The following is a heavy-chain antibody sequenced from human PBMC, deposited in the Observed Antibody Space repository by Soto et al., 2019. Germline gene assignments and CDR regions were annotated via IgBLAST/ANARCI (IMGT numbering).Heavy chain of an antibody. V-gene: IGHV3-30*18. CDR3: AKGVNYGDYVFDY. CDR1: GFTFSSYG. J-gene: IGHJ4*02. D-gene: IGHD4-17*01. CDR2: ISYDGSNK. Sequence: QVQLVESGGGVVQPGRSMRLSCAASGFTFSSYGMHWVRQAPGKGLEWVAVISYDGSNKYYADSVKGRFTISRDNSKNTLYLQMNSLRAEDTAVSYCAKGVNYGDYVFDYWGQGTLVTVSS.